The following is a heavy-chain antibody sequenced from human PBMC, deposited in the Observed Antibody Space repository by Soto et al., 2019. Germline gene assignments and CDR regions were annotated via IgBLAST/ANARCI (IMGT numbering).Heavy chain of an antibody. CDR3: ARERSYYYAMDV. J-gene: IGHJ6*02. CDR1: GGTFSSYS. CDR2: VIPIFGKP. Sequence: QVQLVQSGAEVKKSGSPVKVSCTASGGTFSSYSINWVRQAPGQGLEWMGGVIPIFGKPTYAQKFQGRLTITADKSTSTAYMELISLRNDDTAVYYCARERSYYYAMDVWGQGTTVTVSS. V-gene: IGHV1-69*06.